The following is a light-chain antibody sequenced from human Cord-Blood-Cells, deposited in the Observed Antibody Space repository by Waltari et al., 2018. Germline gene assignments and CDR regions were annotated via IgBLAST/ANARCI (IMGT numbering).Light chain of an antibody. J-gene: IGKJ2*01. CDR3: QQYNNWPYT. V-gene: IGKV3-15*01. CDR2: GAS. CDR1: QSVSSN. Sequence: IVMTQSPATLSVSPGERATLSCRASQSVSSNLAWYQKKHGQAPRLLIYGASTRATGIPARFSGSGSGTEFTLTISSLQSEDFAVYYCQQYNNWPYTFGQGTKLEIK.